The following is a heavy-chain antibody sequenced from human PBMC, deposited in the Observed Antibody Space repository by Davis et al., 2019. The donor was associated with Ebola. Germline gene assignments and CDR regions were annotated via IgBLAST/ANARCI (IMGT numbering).Heavy chain of an antibody. CDR2: ISWNSGGI. CDR3: AKDIVDWNHFYFDY. Sequence: SLKISCAASGFTFGDYAMHWVRQAPGKGLEWVSGISWNSGGISYADSVRGRFTISRDNAKNSLYLQMNSLGAEDTAFYYCAKDIVDWNHFYFDYWGQGTLVTVSS. V-gene: IGHV3-9*01. D-gene: IGHD1-1*01. CDR1: GFTFGDYA. J-gene: IGHJ4*02.